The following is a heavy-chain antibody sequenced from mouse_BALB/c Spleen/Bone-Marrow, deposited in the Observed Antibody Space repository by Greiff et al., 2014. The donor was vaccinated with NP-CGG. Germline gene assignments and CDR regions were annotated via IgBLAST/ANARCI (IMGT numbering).Heavy chain of an antibody. CDR2: ISNGGTYI. J-gene: IGHJ4*01. CDR3: ARSGERYGAMDY. V-gene: IGHV5-4*02. CDR1: GFTFSDFY. Sequence: EVKLVESGGGLVKPGGSLKLSCAASGFTFSDFYMFWFRQTPEKRLEWVATISNGGTYIYYPDSVKGRFTISRDNAKDNLYLQMSSLKSEDTAMHYCARSGERYGAMDYWGQGTSVNVTS. D-gene: IGHD1-1*02.